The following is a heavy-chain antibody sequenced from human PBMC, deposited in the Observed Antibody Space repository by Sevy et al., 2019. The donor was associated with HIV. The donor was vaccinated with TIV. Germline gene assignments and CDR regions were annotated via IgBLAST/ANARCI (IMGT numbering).Heavy chain of an antibody. V-gene: IGHV3-74*01. CDR3: AREGGRGHDY. J-gene: IGHJ4*02. CDR2: ISFDGSTT. D-gene: IGHD3-16*01. CDR1: GFSFRNYW. Sequence: GGSLRLSCAASGFSFRNYWMHWVRQAPGKGLVWVSRISFDGSTTTYADSVKGRFTISRDNAKNTLYLQMNRLRAEDTAVYYGAREGGRGHDYWGQGTLVTVSS.